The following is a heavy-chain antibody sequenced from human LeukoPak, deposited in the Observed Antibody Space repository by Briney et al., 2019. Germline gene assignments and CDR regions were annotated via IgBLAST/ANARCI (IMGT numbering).Heavy chain of an antibody. V-gene: IGHV1-69*05. Sequence: SVKVSCKASGGTFRSYVVSWVRQAPGQRLEWMGGIIPIFGASKYAQKFQGRVTITTDESTSTAYMELSSLRSEDTAVYYCTRDAGYNWKDAIDYWGQGTLVTVSS. D-gene: IGHD1-20*01. CDR2: IIPIFGAS. CDR3: TRDAGYNWKDAIDY. J-gene: IGHJ4*02. CDR1: GGTFRSYV.